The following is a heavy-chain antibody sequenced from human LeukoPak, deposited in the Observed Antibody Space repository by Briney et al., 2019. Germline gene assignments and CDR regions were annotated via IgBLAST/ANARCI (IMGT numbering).Heavy chain of an antibody. CDR2: ISGSGGST. V-gene: IGHV3-23*01. D-gene: IGHD3-22*01. Sequence: PGGSLRLSCAASGFTFSSYAMSWVRQAPGKGLEWVSAISGSGGSTYYADSVKGRFTISRDNSKNTLYLQMNSLRAEDTAVYYCAKEKSYDSSGYLYNWFDPWGQGTLVTVSS. CDR1: GFTFSSYA. J-gene: IGHJ5*02. CDR3: AKEKSYDSSGYLYNWFDP.